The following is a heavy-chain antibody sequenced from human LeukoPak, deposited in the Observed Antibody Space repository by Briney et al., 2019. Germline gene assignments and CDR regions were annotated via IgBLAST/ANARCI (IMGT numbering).Heavy chain of an antibody. CDR3: TRQLSWASDTGDS. J-gene: IGHJ5*01. CDR1: GGSISLSRRY. V-gene: IGHV4-39*01. D-gene: IGHD6-13*01. CDR2: IRYIGTT. Sequence: SETLSLTCNLSGGSISLSRRYWGWVRQPPGGGLESIGSIRYIGTTYYNPSLQSRLTISVDNSQNQFSLKLKSVTAADTTMYYCTRQLSWASDTGDSWGQGTLVTVSS.